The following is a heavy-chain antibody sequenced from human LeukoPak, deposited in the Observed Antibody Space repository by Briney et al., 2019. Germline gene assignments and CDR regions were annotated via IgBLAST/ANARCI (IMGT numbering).Heavy chain of an antibody. V-gene: IGHV1-69*05. CDR2: IIPIFGTA. D-gene: IGHD3-22*01. J-gene: IGHJ4*02. Sequence: SVKVSCKVSGGTFSSYAISWVRQAPGQGLEWMGGIIPIFGTANYAQKFQGRVTITTDESTSTAYMELSSLRSEDTAVYYCARDIYDSSGSYFDYWGQGTLVTVSS. CDR3: ARDIYDSSGSYFDY. CDR1: GGTFSSYA.